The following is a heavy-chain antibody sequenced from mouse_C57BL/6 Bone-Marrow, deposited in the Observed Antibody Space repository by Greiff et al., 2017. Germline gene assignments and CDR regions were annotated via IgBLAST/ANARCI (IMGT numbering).Heavy chain of an antibody. V-gene: IGHV7-3*01. J-gene: IGHJ3*01. CDR3: ARLSSTGGFAY. Sequence: EVKVEESGGGLVQPGGSLSLSCAASGFTFTDSYMSWVRQPPGKALEWLGFIRNKANGYTTEYSASVKGRFTISRDNSQSILYLQMNALRAEDSATYYCARLSSTGGFAYWGQGTLVTVSA. CDR1: GFTFTDSY. CDR2: IRNKANGYTT. D-gene: IGHD4-1*02.